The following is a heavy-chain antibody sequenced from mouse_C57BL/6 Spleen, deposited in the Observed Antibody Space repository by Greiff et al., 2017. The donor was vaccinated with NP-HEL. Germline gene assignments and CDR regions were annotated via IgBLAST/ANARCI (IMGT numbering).Heavy chain of an antibody. CDR2: IYPGDGDT. Sequence: VQLQQSGPELVKPGASVKISCKASGYAFSSSWMNWVKQRPGKGLEWIGRIYPGDGDTNYNGKFKGKATLTADKSSSTAYMQLSSLTSEDSAVYFCASDSSTLYFDYWGQGTTLTVSS. V-gene: IGHV1-82*01. D-gene: IGHD3-2*02. CDR1: GYAFSSSW. J-gene: IGHJ2*01. CDR3: ASDSSTLYFDY.